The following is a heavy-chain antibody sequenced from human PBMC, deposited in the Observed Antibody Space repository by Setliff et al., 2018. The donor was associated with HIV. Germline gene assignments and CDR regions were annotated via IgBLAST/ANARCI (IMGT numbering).Heavy chain of an antibody. V-gene: IGHV1-3*01. Sequence: ASVKVSCKASGFIFTNYGIHWVRQAPGHSLEWMGFINSGTGNTIYSQKFQGRVTFSRDTSTSTAYMELSSLRSEDTAVYYCANSVTDASYWYFIHWGRGSPVTVSS. CDR1: GFIFTNYG. D-gene: IGHD4-17*01. CDR2: INSGTGNT. J-gene: IGHJ2*01. CDR3: ANSVTDASYWYFIH.